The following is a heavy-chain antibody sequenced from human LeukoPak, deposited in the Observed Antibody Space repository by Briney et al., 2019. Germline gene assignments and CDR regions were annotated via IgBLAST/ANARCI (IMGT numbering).Heavy chain of an antibody. Sequence: SETLCLTCTVSGGSISSYYWSWIRQPPGKGLEWIGYIYYSGSTNYNPSLKSRVTISVDTSKNQFSLKLSSVTAADTAVYYCARGKWGSGSHHYYYYCGMDAWGQGTPVTVSS. CDR1: GGSISSYY. J-gene: IGHJ6*02. D-gene: IGHD3-10*01. CDR3: ARGKWGSGSHHYYYYCGMDA. CDR2: IYYSGST. V-gene: IGHV4-59*01.